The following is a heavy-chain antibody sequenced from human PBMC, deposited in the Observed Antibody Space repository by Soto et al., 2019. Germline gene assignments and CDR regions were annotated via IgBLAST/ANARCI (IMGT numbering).Heavy chain of an antibody. CDR1: GYTFTGYD. CDR3: AGEKVGTTGIDF. D-gene: IGHD1-26*01. CDR2: MNPNSGNK. V-gene: IGHV1-8*01. J-gene: IGHJ4*02. Sequence: QAQLVQSGAEVKKPGASVKVSCKASGYTFTGYDINWVRQATGQGLEWMRWMNPNSGNKGYAQNFQGRVTMTRDNSITTAYMELTSLRDDDSAVYYCAGEKVGTTGIDFWGQGTLVTVSS.